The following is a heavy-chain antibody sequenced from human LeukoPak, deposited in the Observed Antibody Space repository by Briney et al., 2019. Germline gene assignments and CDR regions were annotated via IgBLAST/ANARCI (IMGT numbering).Heavy chain of an antibody. Sequence: ASVKVSCKVSGYTLTELPMYWVRQAPGKGLEWMGGFDPEDGETISAQKFQGRVTMTEDTSRDTAYMELSSLRSEDTAVYYCARIPPLNSSGWKYFFDYWGQGTLVTVSS. CDR3: ARIPPLNSSGWKYFFDY. V-gene: IGHV1-24*01. D-gene: IGHD6-19*01. CDR2: FDPEDGET. J-gene: IGHJ4*02. CDR1: GYTLTELP.